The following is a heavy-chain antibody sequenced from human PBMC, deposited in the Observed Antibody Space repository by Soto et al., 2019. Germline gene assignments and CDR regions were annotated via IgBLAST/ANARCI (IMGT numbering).Heavy chain of an antibody. CDR2: IYYSGST. Sequence: PSETLSLTCTVSGGSVSSGSYYWSWIRQPPGKGLEWIGYIYYSGSTNYNPSLKSRVTISVDTSKNQFSLKLSSVTAADTAVYYCARSRGYCSGGSCYSGGDNWFDPWGQGTLVTAPQ. J-gene: IGHJ5*02. V-gene: IGHV4-61*01. CDR3: ARSRGYCSGGSCYSGGDNWFDP. D-gene: IGHD2-15*01. CDR1: GGSVSSGSYY.